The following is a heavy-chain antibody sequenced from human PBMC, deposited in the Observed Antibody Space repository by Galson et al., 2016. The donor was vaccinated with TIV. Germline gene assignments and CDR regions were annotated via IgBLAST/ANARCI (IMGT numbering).Heavy chain of an antibody. CDR2: VYTTGST. J-gene: IGHJ3*02. Sequence: ETLSLTCVVSGSSISSGFWWSWIRQPPGRRLEWIGNVYTTGSTNYNPSLKSRVTISVDTSKYQFSLQLTSVTTIDTAVYYCVRKATSGGYVFDIWGQGTMVTVSS. V-gene: IGHV4-38-2*01. CDR1: GSSISSGFW. CDR3: VRKATSGGYVFDI. D-gene: IGHD5-12*01.